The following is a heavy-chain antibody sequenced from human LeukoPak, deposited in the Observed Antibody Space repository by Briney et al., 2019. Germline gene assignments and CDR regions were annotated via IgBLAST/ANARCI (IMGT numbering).Heavy chain of an antibody. Sequence: PSETLSLTCTVSGGSIISYYWSWIRHPAGKGLEWIGRIYSSGSTNYNPSLKSRVTMSVDTSKNHFSLKLSSVTAADTAVYYCARDWFSGYGSGTGWFDPWGQGTLVTVS. V-gene: IGHV4-4*07. CDR2: IYSSGST. CDR1: GGSIISYY. D-gene: IGHD3-10*01. J-gene: IGHJ5*02. CDR3: ARDWFSGYGSGTGWFDP.